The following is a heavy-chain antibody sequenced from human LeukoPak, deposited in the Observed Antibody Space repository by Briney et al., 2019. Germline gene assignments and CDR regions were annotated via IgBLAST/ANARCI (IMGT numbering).Heavy chain of an antibody. Sequence: GGSPRLSCAASGLTFSSYAMSWVRQAPGKGLEWVSGISGSGDNTYYADSVKGRFTISRDNSKSTLYLQMNSLRADDTAVYYCATNILVRDIINWFDPWGQGTLVTVSS. V-gene: IGHV3-23*01. CDR3: ATNILVRDIINWFDP. J-gene: IGHJ5*02. CDR2: ISGSGDNT. D-gene: IGHD3-10*01. CDR1: GLTFSSYA.